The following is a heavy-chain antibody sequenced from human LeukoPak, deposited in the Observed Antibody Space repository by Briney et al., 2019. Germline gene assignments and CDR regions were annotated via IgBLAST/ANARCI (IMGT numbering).Heavy chain of an antibody. CDR2: ISGTVGST. D-gene: IGHD6-19*01. Sequence: GGSLRLSCVASGFIFSNYAMSWVRQAPGKGLEWVSGISGTVGSTYYADFVKGRFTISRDNSKNTLYLQMNSLRAEDTAVYYCAKRPYSSGWPFDYWGQGTLVTVSS. CDR1: GFIFSNYA. J-gene: IGHJ4*02. V-gene: IGHV3-23*01. CDR3: AKRPYSSGWPFDY.